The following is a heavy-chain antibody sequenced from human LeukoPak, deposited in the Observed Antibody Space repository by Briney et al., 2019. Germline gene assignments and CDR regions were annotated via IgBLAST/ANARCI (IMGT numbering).Heavy chain of an antibody. Sequence: GRSLRLSCAASGFTFSNYGMHWVRQAPGKGLEWVAVISYDGSNKYYADSVKGRFTISRDNSKNTLYLQMNSLRAEDTAVYYCAKAENDYWGQGTLVTVSS. CDR1: GFTFSNYG. V-gene: IGHV3-30*18. CDR3: AKAENDY. CDR2: ISYDGSNK. J-gene: IGHJ4*02. D-gene: IGHD1-14*01.